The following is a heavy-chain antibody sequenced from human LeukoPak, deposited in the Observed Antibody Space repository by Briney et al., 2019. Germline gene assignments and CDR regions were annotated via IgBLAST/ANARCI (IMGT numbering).Heavy chain of an antibody. CDR2: ISYDGSNK. D-gene: IGHD6-19*01. V-gene: IGHV3-30-3*01. J-gene: IGHJ4*02. CDR1: GFTFSSYA. CDR3: ARDSSSGWYVGSALGC. Sequence: PGGSLRLPCAASGFTFSSYAMHWVRQAPGKGLEWVAVISYDGSNKYYADSVKGRFTISRDNAKNSLYLQMNSLRAEDTAVYYCARDSSSGWYVGSALGCWGQGTLVTVSS.